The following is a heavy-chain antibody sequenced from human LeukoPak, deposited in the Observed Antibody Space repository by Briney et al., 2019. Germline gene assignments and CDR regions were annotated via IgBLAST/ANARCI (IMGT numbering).Heavy chain of an antibody. V-gene: IGHV4-39*01. CDR3: ARQRRGRSIVVVPAALLDY. Sequence: SETLSLTCTVSGGSISSSSYYWGWIRQPPGKGLEWIGSIYYSGSTYYNPSLKSRVTISVDTSKNQFSLKLSSVTAADTAVYYCARQRRGRSIVVVPAALLDYWAREPLVPFS. J-gene: IGHJ4*02. CDR2: IYYSGST. D-gene: IGHD2-2*01. CDR1: GGSISSSSYY.